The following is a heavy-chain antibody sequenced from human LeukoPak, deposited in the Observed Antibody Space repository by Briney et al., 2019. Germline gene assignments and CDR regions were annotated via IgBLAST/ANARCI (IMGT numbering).Heavy chain of an antibody. D-gene: IGHD2-2*01. J-gene: IGHJ4*02. V-gene: IGHV1-2*02. Sequence: ASVKVSRKASGYTLTGYYMHWVRQAPGQGLEWMGWINPNSGGTNYAQKFQGRVTMTRDTSISTAYMELSRLRSDDTAVYYCARDPPAKCSSTSCFTSYLGYWGQGILVTVSS. CDR1: GYTLTGYY. CDR3: ARDPPAKCSSTSCFTSYLGY. CDR2: INPNSGGT.